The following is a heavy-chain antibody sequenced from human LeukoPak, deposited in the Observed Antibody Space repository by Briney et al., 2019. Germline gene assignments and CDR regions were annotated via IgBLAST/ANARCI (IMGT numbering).Heavy chain of an antibody. D-gene: IGHD1-26*01. J-gene: IGHJ5*02. CDR3: ARDSRVGGSYFWFDP. CDR1: GGSISGYY. Sequence: SETLSLTCTVSGGSISGYYWSCIRQPPGKGLEWIGYIYYSGSTNYNPSLKSRVTISVDTSKNQFSLKLSSVTAADTAVYYCARDSRVGGSYFWFDPWGQGTLVTVSS. V-gene: IGHV4-59*01. CDR2: IYYSGST.